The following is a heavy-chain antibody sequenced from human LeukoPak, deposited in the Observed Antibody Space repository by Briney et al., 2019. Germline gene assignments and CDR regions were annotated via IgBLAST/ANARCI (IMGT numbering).Heavy chain of an antibody. J-gene: IGHJ4*02. CDR3: AKGGGWLQSNVDY. CDR2: IRYDGSNK. CDR1: GFTFSSYG. Sequence: PGGSLRLSCAASGFTFSSYGMHWVRQAPGKGLEWVAFIRYDGSNKYYADSVKGRFTISRDNSKNTLYLQMNSLRAEDTAVYYCAKGGGWLQSNVDYWGQGTLVTVSS. V-gene: IGHV3-30*02. D-gene: IGHD5-24*01.